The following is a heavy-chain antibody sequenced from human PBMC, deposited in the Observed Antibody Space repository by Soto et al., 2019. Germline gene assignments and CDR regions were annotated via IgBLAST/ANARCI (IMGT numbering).Heavy chain of an antibody. D-gene: IGHD6-13*01. CDR3: ARDTGYSSSWYWFDP. CDR2: IYYSGST. CDR1: GGSISSGGYY. V-gene: IGHV4-31*03. J-gene: IGHJ5*02. Sequence: QVQLQESGPGLVKPSQTLSLTCTVSGGSISSGGYYWSWIRQHPGKGLEWIGYIYYSGSTYYNTSLKSRVTISVDTSKNQFSLKLSSVTAADTAVYSCARDTGYSSSWYWFDPWGQGTLVTVSS.